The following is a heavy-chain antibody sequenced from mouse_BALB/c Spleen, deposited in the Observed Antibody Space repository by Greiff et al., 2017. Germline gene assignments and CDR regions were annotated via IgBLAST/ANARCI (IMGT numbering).Heavy chain of an antibody. V-gene: IGHV5-6-5*01. CDR3: ARGYDYVWYFDV. J-gene: IGHJ1*01. CDR1: GFTFSSYA. CDR2: ISSGGST. Sequence: EVKLMESGGGLVKPGGSLKLSCAASGFTFSSYAMSWVRQTPEKRLEWVASISSGGSTYYPDSVKGRFTISRDNARNILYLQMSSLRSEDTAMYYCARGYDYVWYFDVWGAGTTVTVSS. D-gene: IGHD2-4*01.